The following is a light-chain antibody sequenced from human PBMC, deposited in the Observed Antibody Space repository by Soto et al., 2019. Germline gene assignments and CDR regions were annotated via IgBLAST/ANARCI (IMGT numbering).Light chain of an antibody. CDR1: QRVTSDF. V-gene: IGKV3-20*01. Sequence: EVVLTQSPGTLSLSPGETATLSCRATQRVTSDFLAWYQQKPGQAPRLLIYGASSRATGIPDRFSGSGSGTDFTLTISRLEPEDFAVYYCQQYGSSLTWTFGQGTKVELK. CDR3: QQYGSSLTWT. J-gene: IGKJ1*01. CDR2: GAS.